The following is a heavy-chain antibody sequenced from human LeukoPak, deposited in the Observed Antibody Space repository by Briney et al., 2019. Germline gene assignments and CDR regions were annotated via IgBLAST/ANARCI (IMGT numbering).Heavy chain of an antibody. V-gene: IGHV3-53*01. Sequence: TGGSLRLSCAASGFTFSSYGMGWVRQAPGKGLEWVSVIYTAGSTYYADSVKGRFTISRDISKNTLYLQLNSLRAEDTAVYYCASRRDYGINSWGQGTLVTVSS. D-gene: IGHD4-17*01. CDR1: GFTFSSYG. CDR3: ASRRDYGINS. CDR2: IYTAGST. J-gene: IGHJ4*02.